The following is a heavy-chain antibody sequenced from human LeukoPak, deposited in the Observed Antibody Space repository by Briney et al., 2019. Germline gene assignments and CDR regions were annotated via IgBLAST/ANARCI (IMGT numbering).Heavy chain of an antibody. CDR3: ARMYCSRGSCYPLFYYYALDV. CDR1: GYTFTSHY. J-gene: IGHJ6*02. D-gene: IGHD2-15*01. V-gene: IGHV1-46*01. CDR2: INPSGGFT. Sequence: ASVKVSCKASGYTFTSHYMHWVRQAPGQGLEWMGMINPSGGFTIYTPRLQGRVRMTRDASTSTIYMELTSLRCDDTAVYYCARMYCSRGSCYPLFYYYALDVWGQGTTVTVSS.